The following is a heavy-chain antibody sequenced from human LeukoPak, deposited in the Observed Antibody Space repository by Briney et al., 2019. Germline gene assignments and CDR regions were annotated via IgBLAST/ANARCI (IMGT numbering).Heavy chain of an antibody. CDR1: GESFSGYF. Sequence: PSETLSLTCAVYGESFSGYFWSWIRQPPGKGLEWIGEINHSGSTNYNPSLKSRVTISVDTSKNQFSLKLSSVTAADTAVYYCARRLGRKFGERFYYYHYMDVWGKGTTVTISS. V-gene: IGHV4-34*01. CDR2: INHSGST. J-gene: IGHJ6*03. CDR3: ARRLGRKFGERFYYYHYMDV. D-gene: IGHD3-10*01.